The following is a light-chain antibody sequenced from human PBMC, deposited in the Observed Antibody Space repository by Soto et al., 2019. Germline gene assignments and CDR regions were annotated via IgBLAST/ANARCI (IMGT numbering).Light chain of an antibody. Sequence: DIQMTQSPSFLSASVGDRVTITCQASQAISDSLNWYQQKPGQAPKLLIHDAMHLETGVPSRFSGSGSGANFMFTITSLHPEDIATYFCQQFDNLPFTFGPGTTVDLK. V-gene: IGKV1-33*01. CDR2: DAM. CDR1: QAISDS. CDR3: QQFDNLPFT. J-gene: IGKJ3*01.